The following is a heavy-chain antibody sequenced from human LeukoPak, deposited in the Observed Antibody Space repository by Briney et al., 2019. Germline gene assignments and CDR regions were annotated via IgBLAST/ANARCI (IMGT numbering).Heavy chain of an antibody. CDR3: ARAPPYSGSRFDY. CDR2: IYYSGST. J-gene: IGHJ4*02. CDR1: GGSISSSSYY. V-gene: IGHV4-39*07. Sequence: SETLSLTCTVSGGSISSSSYYWGWIRQPPGKGLEWIVSIYYSGSTYYNPSLKSRVTISVDTSKNQFSLKLSSVTAADTAVYYCARAPPYSGSRFDYWGQGTLVTVSS. D-gene: IGHD1-26*01.